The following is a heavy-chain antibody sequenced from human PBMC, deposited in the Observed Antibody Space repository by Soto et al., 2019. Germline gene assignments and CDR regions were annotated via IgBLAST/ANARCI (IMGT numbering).Heavy chain of an antibody. CDR2: IYYSGST. V-gene: IGHV4-31*03. CDR1: GGSISGGGYY. J-gene: IGHJ4*02. Sequence: QVQLQESGPGLVKPSQTLSLTCTVSGGSISGGGYYWSWIRQHPAKGLEWIGFIYYSGSTYYNPSLKSRITISVDTSKNQFSLKLSSVTAADTAVYYCARLRGCGGGGCYNIDYWGQGTLVTVSS. CDR3: ARLRGCGGGGCYNIDY. D-gene: IGHD2-15*01.